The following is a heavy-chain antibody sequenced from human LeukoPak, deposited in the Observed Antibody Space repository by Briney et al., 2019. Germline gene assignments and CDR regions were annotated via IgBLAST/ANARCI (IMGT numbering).Heavy chain of an antibody. V-gene: IGHV3-9*01. Sequence: GRFLRLSCTASGFTFDDYVMHWVRQVPGKGLEWVSGITWNSGTIDYAEFVKGRFTISRDNAKNSLYLQMDSLRTEDTALYYCARDVSATYYYTLDVWGRGTTVTVSS. CDR2: ITWNSGTI. CDR3: ARDVSATYYYTLDV. J-gene: IGHJ6*02. CDR1: GFTFDDYV. D-gene: IGHD5/OR15-5a*01.